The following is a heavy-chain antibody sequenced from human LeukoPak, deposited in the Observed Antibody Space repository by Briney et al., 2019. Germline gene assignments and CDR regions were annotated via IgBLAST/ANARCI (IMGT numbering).Heavy chain of an antibody. D-gene: IGHD4-17*01. CDR3: ARHSSGDYSPFDF. J-gene: IGHJ4*02. V-gene: IGHV3-23*01. Sequence: GGSLRLSCAASGFTFSSYAMSRVRQAPGKGLEWVSTISAYGGSTYYADSVKGRFTISRDNSKNTLSLQMNSLRAEDTAVYYCARHSSGDYSPFDFWGQGTLVTVSS. CDR2: ISAYGGST. CDR1: GFTFSSYA.